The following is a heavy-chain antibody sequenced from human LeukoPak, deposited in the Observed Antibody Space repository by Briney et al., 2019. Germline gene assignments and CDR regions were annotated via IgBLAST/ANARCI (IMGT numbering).Heavy chain of an antibody. V-gene: IGHV3-66*01. CDR1: GFTVSSNY. CDR3: ARDSRSIVGATHDY. CDR2: IYSGGST. D-gene: IGHD1-26*01. Sequence: PGGSLRLSCAASGFTVSSNYMSWVRQAPGKGLEWVSVIYSGGSTYYADSVKGRFTISRDNSKNTLYLQMNSLRAEDTAVYYCARDSRSIVGATHDYWGQGTLVTVSS. J-gene: IGHJ4*02.